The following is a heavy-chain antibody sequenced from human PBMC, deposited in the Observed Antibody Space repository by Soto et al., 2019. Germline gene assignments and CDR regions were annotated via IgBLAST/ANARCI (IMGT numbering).Heavy chain of an antibody. CDR1: GCTFSTYT. D-gene: IGHD6-13*01. V-gene: IGHV1-69*02. J-gene: IGHJ3*02. CDR3: TLGSWSAETFDI. Sequence: GASVKVSCKASGCTFSTYTIIWVRQAPGQGLEWMGRIIPMLDITNTAQSFQGRVTITADKSTSTAYLELSALRSDDTAIYFCTLGSWSAETFDIWGRGTMVTVSS. CDR2: IIPMLDIT.